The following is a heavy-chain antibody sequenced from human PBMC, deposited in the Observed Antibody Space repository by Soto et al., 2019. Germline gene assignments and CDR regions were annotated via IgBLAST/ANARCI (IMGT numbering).Heavy chain of an antibody. Sequence: SQTLSLTCAISGDSVSSDSATWNWMRQSPSRGLEWLGRTYYRSKWYTDYADSVKSRITISPDTSKNQFSLQLSSVTPEDTAVYYCAEEFSSSASDDFYYYGMDVWGQGTTVTVSS. CDR1: GDSVSSDSAT. CDR2: TYYRSKWYT. CDR3: AEEFSSSASDDFYYYGMDV. V-gene: IGHV6-1*01. D-gene: IGHD6-6*01. J-gene: IGHJ6*02.